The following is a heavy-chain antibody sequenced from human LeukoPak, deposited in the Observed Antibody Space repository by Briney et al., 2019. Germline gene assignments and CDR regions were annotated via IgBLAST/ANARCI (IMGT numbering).Heavy chain of an antibody. V-gene: IGHV4-59*01. CDR1: GGSISGYY. CDR2: IYYSGGT. D-gene: IGHD3-22*01. Sequence: SETLSLTCTVSGGSISGYYCSWIRQPPGKGLEWIGYIYYSGGTNYNPSLKSRVTISVDTSKNQFSLKLSSVTAADTAVYYCARDLSAYGAFDIWGQGTMVTVSS. CDR3: ARDLSAYGAFDI. J-gene: IGHJ3*02.